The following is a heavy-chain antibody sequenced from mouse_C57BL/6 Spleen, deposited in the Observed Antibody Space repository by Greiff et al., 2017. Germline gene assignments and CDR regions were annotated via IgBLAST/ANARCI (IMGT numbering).Heavy chain of an antibody. CDR1: GYSITSGYY. V-gene: IGHV3-6*01. Sequence: VQLKESGPGLVKPSQSLSLTCSVTGYSITSGYYWNWIRQFPGNKLEWMGYISYDGSNNYNPSLKNRISITRDTSKNQFFLKLNSVTTEDTATYYCARVGSFYYFDYWGQGTTLTVSS. CDR3: ARVGSFYYFDY. D-gene: IGHD1-1*02. CDR2: ISYDGSN. J-gene: IGHJ2*01.